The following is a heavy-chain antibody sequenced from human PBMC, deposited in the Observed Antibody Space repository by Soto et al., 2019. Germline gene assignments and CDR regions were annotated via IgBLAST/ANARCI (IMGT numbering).Heavy chain of an antibody. Sequence: GASVKVSCKASGGTFSSYAISWVRQAPGQGLEWMGGIIPIFGTANYAQKFQGRVTITADKSTSTAYMELSSLRSEDTAVYYCARVARGDTAMVTHAFDIWGQGTMVTVSS. J-gene: IGHJ3*02. V-gene: IGHV1-69*06. CDR1: GGTFSSYA. CDR3: ARVARGDTAMVTHAFDI. D-gene: IGHD5-18*01. CDR2: IIPIFGTA.